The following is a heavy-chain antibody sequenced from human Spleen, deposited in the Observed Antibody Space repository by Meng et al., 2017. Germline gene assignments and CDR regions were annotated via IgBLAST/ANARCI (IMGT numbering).Heavy chain of an antibody. Sequence: GESLKISCAASGFTFSSYEMNWVRQAPGKGLEWVSYISSSGSTIYYADSVKGRFTISRDNAKNSLYLQMNSLRAEDTAVYYCTTGGYYDSSGYRNVDYWGQGTLVTVSS. V-gene: IGHV3-48*03. CDR3: TTGGYYDSSGYRNVDY. D-gene: IGHD3-22*01. J-gene: IGHJ4*02. CDR2: ISSSGSTI. CDR1: GFTFSSYE.